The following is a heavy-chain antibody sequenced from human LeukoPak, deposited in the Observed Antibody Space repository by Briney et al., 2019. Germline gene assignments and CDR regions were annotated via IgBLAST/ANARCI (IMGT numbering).Heavy chain of an antibody. D-gene: IGHD1-7*01. CDR1: EFTVTSYY. V-gene: IGHV3-66*01. CDR2: IYTGGNT. Sequence: PGGSLRLSCAASEFTVTSYYMTWVRQAPGKGLEWVSLIYTGGNTYYADSVKDRFTISRDTSRNTLYLQMNSLRADDTAVYCCASCRWNYHYFQSWGQGTLVTVSS. CDR3: ASCRWNYHYFQS. J-gene: IGHJ4*02.